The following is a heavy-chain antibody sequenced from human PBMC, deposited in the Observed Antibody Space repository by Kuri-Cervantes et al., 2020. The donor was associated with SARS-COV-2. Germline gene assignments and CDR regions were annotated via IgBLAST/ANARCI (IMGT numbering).Heavy chain of an antibody. Sequence: SETLSLTCTVSGSSVSSPNYWGWLRQPPGKGLEWIGSIYHSGTTYYNPSLKSRVTISVDTSKNQFSLKLSSVTAADTAVYYCARYRSRAAAGTMAFDIWGQGTMVTVSS. V-gene: IGHV4-38-2*02. CDR2: IYHSGTT. J-gene: IGHJ3*02. CDR1: GSSVSSPNY. D-gene: IGHD6-13*01. CDR3: ARYRSRAAAGTMAFDI.